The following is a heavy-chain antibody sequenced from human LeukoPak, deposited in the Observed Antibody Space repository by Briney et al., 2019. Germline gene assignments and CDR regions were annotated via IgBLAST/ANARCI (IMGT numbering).Heavy chain of an antibody. Sequence: ASVTVSCKASGYTFTSYGISWVRQAHGRGLEWMGWISAYNGNTNYAQKLQGRVTITTDTSTSAAYMELRSLRSDDTAVYYCARSPAGRYHYYYYIDVWGKGTTVTVSS. V-gene: IGHV1-18*01. D-gene: IGHD1-14*01. J-gene: IGHJ6*03. CDR2: ISAYNGNT. CDR3: ARSPAGRYHYYYYIDV. CDR1: GYTFTSYG.